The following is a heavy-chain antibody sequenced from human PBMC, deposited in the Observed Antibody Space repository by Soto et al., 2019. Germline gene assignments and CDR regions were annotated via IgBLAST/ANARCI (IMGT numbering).Heavy chain of an antibody. CDR3: ATQDYYESSGSDY. Sequence: EVQLLESGGGLVQPGGSLRLSCAASGFTFSTYAMSWVRQAPGKGLEWVSVISGSGGSTYYADSVKGRFTISRDNSKNTLYLQMHSLRPEDTAVYYCATQDYYESSGSDYWGQGTLVTVSS. CDR1: GFTFSTYA. CDR2: ISGSGGST. D-gene: IGHD3-22*01. J-gene: IGHJ4*02. V-gene: IGHV3-23*01.